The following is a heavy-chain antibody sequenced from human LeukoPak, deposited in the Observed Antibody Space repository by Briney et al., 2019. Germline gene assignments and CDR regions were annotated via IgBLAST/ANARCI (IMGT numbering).Heavy chain of an antibody. CDR1: GFTVSSNY. J-gene: IGHJ3*02. V-gene: IGHV3-66*01. CDR2: IYSGGST. D-gene: IGHD3-10*01. Sequence: GGSLRLSCAASGFTVSSNYMSWVRQAPGKGLEWVSVIYSGGSTYYADSVKGRFTISRDNSKNTLYLQMNSLRAEDTAVYYCARWMVRGVHAFDIWGQGTMVTVSS. CDR3: ARWMVRGVHAFDI.